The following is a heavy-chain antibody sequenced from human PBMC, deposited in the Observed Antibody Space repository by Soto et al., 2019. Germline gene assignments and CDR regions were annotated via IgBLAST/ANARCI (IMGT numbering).Heavy chain of an antibody. V-gene: IGHV1-3*01. CDR1: GYTFTSYA. CDR3: ARDPSYYGMDV. J-gene: IGHJ6*02. Sequence: ASVKVSCKASGYTFTSYAMPWVRQAPGQRLEWMGWINAGNGNTKYSQKFQGRVTITRDTSASTAYMELSSLRSEDTAVYYCARDPSYYGMDVWGQGTTVTVSS. CDR2: INAGNGNT.